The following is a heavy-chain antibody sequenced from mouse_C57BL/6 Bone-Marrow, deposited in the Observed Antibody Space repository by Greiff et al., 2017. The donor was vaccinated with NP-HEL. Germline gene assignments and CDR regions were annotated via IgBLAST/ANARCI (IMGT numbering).Heavy chain of an antibody. CDR1: GYTFTSYG. J-gene: IGHJ2*01. CDR3: ARSGQRHYFGY. Sequence: VKLQESGAELARPGASVKLSCKASGYTFTSYGISWVKQRTGQGLEWIGEIYPRSGNTYYNEKFKGKATLTADTSSSTAYMELRSLTSEDSAVYFCARSGQRHYFGYWGQGTTLTVSS. D-gene: IGHD3-3*01. V-gene: IGHV1-81*01. CDR2: IYPRSGNT.